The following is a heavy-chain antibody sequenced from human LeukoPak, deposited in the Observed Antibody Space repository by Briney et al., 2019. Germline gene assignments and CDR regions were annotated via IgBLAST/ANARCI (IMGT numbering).Heavy chain of an antibody. V-gene: IGHV3-NL1*01. CDR2: IDYSGGNT. Sequence: GGSLRLSCAASGFTFSSYSMNWVRQAPGKGLEWVSSIDYSGGNTYYADSVKGRFTISRDNSKNTLYLQMNSLRAEDTAVYYCAKFPVEMATIPLDYWGQGTLVTVSS. D-gene: IGHD5-24*01. CDR3: AKFPVEMATIPLDY. CDR1: GFTFSSYS. J-gene: IGHJ4*02.